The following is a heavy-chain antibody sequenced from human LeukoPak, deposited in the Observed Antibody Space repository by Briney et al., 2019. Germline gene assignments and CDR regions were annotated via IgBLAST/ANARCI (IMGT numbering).Heavy chain of an antibody. CDR1: GYTFTGYY. J-gene: IGHJ5*02. CDR2: INPNSGGT. Sequence: EASVKVSCKTSGYTFTGYYMHWVRQAPGQGLEWMGWINPNSGGTNYAQKFQGRVTMTRDTSISTAYMELSRLRSDDTAVYYCARANMVLGVGSFFDRNWFDPWGQGTLVTVSS. CDR3: ARANMVLGVGSFFDRNWFDP. D-gene: IGHD3-10*01. V-gene: IGHV1-2*02.